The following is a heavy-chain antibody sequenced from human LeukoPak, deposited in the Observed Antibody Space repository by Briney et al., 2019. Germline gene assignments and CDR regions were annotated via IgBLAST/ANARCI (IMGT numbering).Heavy chain of an antibody. CDR2: ISSSSYI. V-gene: IGHV3-21*01. CDR3: ARDPLELPVLKPRGFDP. D-gene: IGHD1-26*01. J-gene: IGHJ5*02. CDR1: GFTFSSYS. Sequence: PGGSLRLSCAASGFTFSSYSMNWVRQAPGKGLEWVSSISSSSYIYYADSVKGRFTISRDNAKNSLYLQMNSLRAEDTAVYYCARDPLELPVLKPRGFDPWGQGTLVTVSS.